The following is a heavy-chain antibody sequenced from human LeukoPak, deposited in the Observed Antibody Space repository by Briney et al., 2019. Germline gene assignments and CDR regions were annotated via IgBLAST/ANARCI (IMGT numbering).Heavy chain of an antibody. CDR1: GFAFSSYA. V-gene: IGHV3-30*02. CDR3: AKGIAVAGTELAD. CDR2: IRYDGSIK. J-gene: IGHJ4*02. D-gene: IGHD6-19*01. Sequence: PGGSLRLSCAASGFAFSSYAMHWVRQAPGKGLEWVSFIRYDGSIKYYADSVEGRFTISRDNSKNTLYLQMNSLRAAGTAVYYCAKGIAVAGTELADWGQGTLVTVSA.